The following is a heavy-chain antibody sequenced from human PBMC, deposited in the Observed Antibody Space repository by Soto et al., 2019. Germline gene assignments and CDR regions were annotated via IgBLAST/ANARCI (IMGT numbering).Heavy chain of an antibody. CDR3: ATVPADTAMVTLFHS. D-gene: IGHD5-18*01. V-gene: IGHV1-24*01. CDR2: FDREDDEI. J-gene: IGHJ4*02. CDR1: GFSLTEFS. Sequence: ASVKVSCKVSGFSLTEFSMHWVRQAPGKGLEWMAGFDREDDEIIYAQKFQGRVTLTEDTTTDTAYLELSSLRPEDTAVYYCATVPADTAMVTLFHSWGQGTLVTVSS.